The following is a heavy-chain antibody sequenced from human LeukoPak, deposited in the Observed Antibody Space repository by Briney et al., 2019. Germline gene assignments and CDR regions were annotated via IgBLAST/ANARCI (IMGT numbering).Heavy chain of an antibody. V-gene: IGHV3-7*01. J-gene: IGHJ4*02. Sequence: GGSLRLSCAASGFTFNGYWMSWVRQAPGKGLEWVANIKEDGSAQYYVGSVKGRFTISRDNAKNSLSLQMNSLRAEDTAVYYCASEWELRNWGQGTLVTVSS. D-gene: IGHD1-26*01. CDR1: GFTFNGYW. CDR2: IKEDGSAQ. CDR3: ASEWELRN.